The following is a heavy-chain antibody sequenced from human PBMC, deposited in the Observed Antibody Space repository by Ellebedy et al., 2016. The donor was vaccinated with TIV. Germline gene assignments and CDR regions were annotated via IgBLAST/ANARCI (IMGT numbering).Heavy chain of an antibody. CDR2: FDPEDGET. CDR1: GYTLTELS. J-gene: IGHJ5*02. Sequence: AASVKVSCKVSGYTLTELSMHWVRQAPGKGLEWMGGFDPEDGETIYAQKFQGRVTMTEDTSTDTAYMELSSLRSEDTAVYYCATDSGRTNWFDPWGQGTLVTVSS. D-gene: IGHD3-10*01. V-gene: IGHV1-24*01. CDR3: ATDSGRTNWFDP.